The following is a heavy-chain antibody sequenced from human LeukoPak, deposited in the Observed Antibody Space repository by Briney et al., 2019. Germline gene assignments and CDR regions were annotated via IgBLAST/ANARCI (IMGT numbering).Heavy chain of an antibody. CDR2: IYYSGSST. D-gene: IGHD6-6*01. J-gene: IGHJ4*02. CDR3: ASQVAGSSSQN. V-gene: IGHV4-59*08. Sequence: SETLSLTCTVSGGSINSDYWSWVRQPPGKGLEWIGYIYYSGSSTNYNPSLKSRVTISVDRSKNQFSLRLSSVTAADTAVYYCASQVAGSSSQNWGQGTLVTVSS. CDR1: GGSINSDY.